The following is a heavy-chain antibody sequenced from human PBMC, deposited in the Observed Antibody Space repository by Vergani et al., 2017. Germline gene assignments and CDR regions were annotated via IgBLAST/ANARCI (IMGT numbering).Heavy chain of an antibody. J-gene: IGHJ4*02. D-gene: IGHD5-18*01. CDR3: AKDTAMETLYYLDY. V-gene: IGHV3-23*01. Sequence: EVQLLESGGGLVQPGGSLRLSCAASGFTFSSYAMSWVRQAPGKGLEWVSAISCSGGSTYYADSVKGRFTISRDNSKNTLYLQMNSLRAEDTAVYYCAKDTAMETLYYLDYWGQGTLVTVSS. CDR1: GFTFSSYA. CDR2: ISCSGGST.